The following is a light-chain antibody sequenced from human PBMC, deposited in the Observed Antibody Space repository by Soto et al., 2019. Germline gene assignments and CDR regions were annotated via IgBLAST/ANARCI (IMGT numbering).Light chain of an antibody. Sequence: EIVLTQSPGTLSLSPGERATLSCRASQSVSSSYLAWYQQKPGQAPRLLIYGASSRATGIPERFSGSVSGTDFTLTISRLEPEDFAVYYCQQYGSSPLTFGHGTKVEIK. CDR2: GAS. CDR1: QSVSSSY. J-gene: IGKJ1*01. V-gene: IGKV3-20*01. CDR3: QQYGSSPLT.